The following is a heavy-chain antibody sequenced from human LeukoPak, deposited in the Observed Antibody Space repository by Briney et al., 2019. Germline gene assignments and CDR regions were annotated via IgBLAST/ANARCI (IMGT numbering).Heavy chain of an antibody. D-gene: IGHD2-21*02. CDR2: IYDSGST. Sequence: SETLSLTCTVSGGSIRSYHWSWIRQPPGKRLEWIGYIYDSGSTNYNPSLKSRVTISIDTSKNQFSLKLSSVTAADTAVYYCAREAYCGGDCYSGFDYWGQGTLVSVSS. V-gene: IGHV4-59*01. CDR1: GGSIRSYH. J-gene: IGHJ4*02. CDR3: AREAYCGGDCYSGFDY.